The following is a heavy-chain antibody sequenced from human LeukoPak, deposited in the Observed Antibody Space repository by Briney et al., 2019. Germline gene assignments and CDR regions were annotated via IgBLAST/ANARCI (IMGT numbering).Heavy chain of an antibody. V-gene: IGHV3-11*01. CDR1: GFTFSDYY. J-gene: IGHJ4*02. CDR2: VSSSGSTI. D-gene: IGHD3-22*01. CDR3: AREYYDSSTSFHGACVY. Sequence: PGGSLRLSCAASGFTFSDYYMSWIRQAPGRGLEWVSYVSSSGSTIDYADSVKGRFTISRDNAKNSLYLQMNSLRAEDTAVYYCAREYYDSSTSFHGACVYWGQGTLVTVSS.